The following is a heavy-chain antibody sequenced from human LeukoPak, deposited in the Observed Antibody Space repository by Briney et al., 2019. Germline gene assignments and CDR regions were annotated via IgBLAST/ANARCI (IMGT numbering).Heavy chain of an antibody. CDR3: AHRRYSYGSDY. CDR1: GFSLSTSGVG. Sequence: SGPTLVKPTQTLTLTCTFSGFSLSTSGVGVAWIRQPPGQALEWLALIYWDDDKRYSPSLKSRPTIIKDTSKNQVVLTMTNMDPVDTATYYCAHRRYSYGSDYWGQGTLVTVSS. CDR2: IYWDDDK. J-gene: IGHJ4*02. D-gene: IGHD5-18*01. V-gene: IGHV2-5*02.